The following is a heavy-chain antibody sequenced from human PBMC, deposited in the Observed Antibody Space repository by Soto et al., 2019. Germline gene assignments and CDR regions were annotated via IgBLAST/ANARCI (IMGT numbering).Heavy chain of an antibody. CDR3: ARLGGYYSGY. D-gene: IGHD3-3*01. CDR1: GGSSRSSSYY. Sequence: SETLSLTSTVSGGSSRSSSYYWGWIRQPPGKGLEWIGSIYYSGSTYYNPSLKSRVTISVDTSKNQFSLKLSSVTAADTAVYYCARLGGYYSGYWGQGTLVTVSS. J-gene: IGHJ4*02. V-gene: IGHV4-39*01. CDR2: IYYSGST.